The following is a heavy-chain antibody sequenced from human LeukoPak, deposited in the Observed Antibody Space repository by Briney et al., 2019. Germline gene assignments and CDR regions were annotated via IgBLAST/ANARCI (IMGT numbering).Heavy chain of an antibody. Sequence: SETLSLTCAVYRGSFSGYYWSWIRQPPGKGLEWIGEINHSGSTNYNPSLKSRVTISVDTSKNQFSLKLRSVTAADTAVSYCARGVGQQLAFDYWGQGTLVTVSS. CDR2: INHSGST. CDR1: RGSFSGYY. J-gene: IGHJ4*02. CDR3: ARGVGQQLAFDY. V-gene: IGHV4-34*01. D-gene: IGHD6-13*01.